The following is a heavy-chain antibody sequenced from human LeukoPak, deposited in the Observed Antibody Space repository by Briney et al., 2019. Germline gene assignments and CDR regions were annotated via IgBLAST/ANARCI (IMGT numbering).Heavy chain of an antibody. CDR1: GFTFGDYA. V-gene: IGHV3-49*04. CDR3: TRDKYDTLGY. Sequence: GGSLRLSCTASGFTFGDYAMSWVRQAPGKGLEWVGFIRSKAYGGTTEYAASVKGRFTISRDDSKSIAYLQMNSLKTEDTAVYYCTRDKYDTLGYWGRGTLVTVSS. D-gene: IGHD3-9*01. J-gene: IGHJ4*02. CDR2: IRSKAYGGTT.